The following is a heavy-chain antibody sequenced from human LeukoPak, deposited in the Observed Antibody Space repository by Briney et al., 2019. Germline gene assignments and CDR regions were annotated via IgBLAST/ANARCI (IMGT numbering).Heavy chain of an antibody. V-gene: IGHV4-39*01. Sequence: PSETLSLTCTVSGGSIISSSYFWGWIRQPPGTGLEWIGSIYYSGGTYYNPSLKSRVTMSVDTSKNQFSLKLSSVTAADTAVYYCARQWGSLGFDYWGQGTLVTVSS. J-gene: IGHJ4*02. CDR3: ARQWGSLGFDY. CDR2: IYYSGGT. CDR1: GGSIISSSYF. D-gene: IGHD2-15*01.